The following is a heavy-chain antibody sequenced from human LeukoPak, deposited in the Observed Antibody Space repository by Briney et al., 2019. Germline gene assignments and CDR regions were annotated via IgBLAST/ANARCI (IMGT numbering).Heavy chain of an antibody. V-gene: IGHV1-46*01. Sequence: ASVKVSCKASGYTFTSYYMHWVRQAPGQGLEWMGIINPSGGSTSYAQKFQGRVTITADKSTSTAYMELSSLRSEDTAVYYCARENYRNWFDPWGQGTLVTVSS. CDR2: INPSGGST. CDR3: ARENYRNWFDP. J-gene: IGHJ5*02. D-gene: IGHD3-16*02. CDR1: GYTFTSYY.